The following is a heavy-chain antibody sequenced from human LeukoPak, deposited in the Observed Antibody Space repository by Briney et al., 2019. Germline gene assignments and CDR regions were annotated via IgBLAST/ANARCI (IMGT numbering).Heavy chain of an antibody. V-gene: IGHV4-34*01. Sequence: SETLSLTCAVYGGSFSGYYWSWIRQPPGKGLEWIGEINHSGSTNYNPSLKSRVTISVDTSKNQFSLKLSSVTAADTAVYYCVRARGFGYSYGYYFDYWGQGTLVTVSS. CDR3: VRARGFGYSYGYYFDY. CDR1: GGSFSGYY. D-gene: IGHD5-18*01. CDR2: INHSGST. J-gene: IGHJ4*02.